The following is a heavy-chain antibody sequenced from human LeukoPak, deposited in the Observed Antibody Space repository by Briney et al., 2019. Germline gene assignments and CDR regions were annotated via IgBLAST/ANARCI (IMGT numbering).Heavy chain of an antibody. CDR1: GFTFTTYA. Sequence: GGSLRLSCAASGFTFTTYAMTWVRQAPGKGLEWVSGISGGGGTTFYADSVKGRFTISRDNSKNTLYLEMNSLRAEDTAVYYCARLAAASNCDYWGQGTLVTVSS. J-gene: IGHJ4*02. D-gene: IGHD6-25*01. V-gene: IGHV3-23*01. CDR2: ISGGGGTT. CDR3: ARLAAASNCDY.